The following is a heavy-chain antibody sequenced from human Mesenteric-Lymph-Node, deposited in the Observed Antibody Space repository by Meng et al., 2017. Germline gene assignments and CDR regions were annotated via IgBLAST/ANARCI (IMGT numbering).Heavy chain of an antibody. Sequence: GESLKISCAASGFTFSSYWMSWVRQAPGKGLEWVANIKQGGSEKYYVDSVKGRFTISRDNAQNSLYLQMNSLRAEDTALFYCARGAATMGRYYFDYWGQGTLVTVSS. V-gene: IGHV3-7*01. CDR1: GFTFSSYW. CDR2: IKQGGSEK. J-gene: IGHJ4*02. CDR3: ARGAATMGRYYFDY. D-gene: IGHD5-24*01.